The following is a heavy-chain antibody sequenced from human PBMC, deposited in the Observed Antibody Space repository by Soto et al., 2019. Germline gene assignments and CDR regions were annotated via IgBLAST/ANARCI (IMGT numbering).Heavy chain of an antibody. Sequence: PGGSLRLSCAASGFTFSNYAMSWVRQAPGKGLEWVSIISGSGGTTYHADSVKDRFTISRDNSKNTLFLQMNSLRAEDTVVYYCAKGVAVGFHFGSSTDRGFDPWGQGTLVTVSS. CDR2: ISGSGGTT. CDR1: GFTFSNYA. D-gene: IGHD6-6*01. J-gene: IGHJ5*02. CDR3: AKGVAVGFHFGSSTDRGFDP. V-gene: IGHV3-23*01.